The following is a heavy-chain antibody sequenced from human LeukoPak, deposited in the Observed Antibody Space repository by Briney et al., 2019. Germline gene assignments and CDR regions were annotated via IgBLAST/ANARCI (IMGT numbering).Heavy chain of an antibody. CDR3: AKVYFSGSGSYSPPLDY. Sequence: SETLSLTCTVSGGSISSYYWSWIRQPPGKGLEWIGYIYYSGSTNYNPSLKSRVTISVDTSKNQFSLKLSSVTAADTAVYYCAKVYFSGSGSYSPPLDYWGQGTLVTVSS. CDR1: GGSISSYY. CDR2: IYYSGST. V-gene: IGHV4-59*01. D-gene: IGHD3-10*01. J-gene: IGHJ4*02.